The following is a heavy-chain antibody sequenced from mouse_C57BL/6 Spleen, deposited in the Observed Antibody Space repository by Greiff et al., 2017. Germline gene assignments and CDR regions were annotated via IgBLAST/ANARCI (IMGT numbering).Heavy chain of an antibody. V-gene: IGHV1-55*01. Sequence: QVQLQQPGAELVKPGASVKMSCKASGYTFNSSWITWVKQRPGQGLEWIGDIYPGSGSTNYNEKFKSKATLTVVTSSSTAYMQLSSLTSEDSAVYSCAFGPFDYWGQGTTLTVSS. J-gene: IGHJ2*01. CDR3: AFGPFDY. CDR2: IYPGSGST. CDR1: GYTFNSSW.